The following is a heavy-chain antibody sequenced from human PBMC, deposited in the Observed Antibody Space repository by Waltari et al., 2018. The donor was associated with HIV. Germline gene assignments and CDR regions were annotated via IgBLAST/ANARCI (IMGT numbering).Heavy chain of an antibody. J-gene: IGHJ4*02. Sequence: EVQLVESGGGLVQPGGSLRLSCAASGSTFSNYWMHWVRQPPGKGRVWGARIKRVGRRMTYTDAVKGLCTISRDNAKNTLYLQMNSLSAEDTAVYYCASFPINDYSNKRLGYWGQGTLVTVSS. V-gene: IGHV3-74*01. D-gene: IGHD4-4*01. CDR2: IKRVGRRM. CDR1: GSTFSNYW. CDR3: ASFPINDYSNKRLGY.